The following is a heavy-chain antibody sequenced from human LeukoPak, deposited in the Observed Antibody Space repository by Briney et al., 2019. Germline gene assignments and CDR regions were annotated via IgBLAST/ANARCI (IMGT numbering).Heavy chain of an antibody. CDR2: ISNDGKTT. CDR1: GFTFSSYA. Sequence: GGSLRLSCAASGFTFSSYAMFSVRQVPGKGLASVSRISNDGKTTLYADSVKGRFTISRDNAKNTVYLQMSSLRAEDTAVYFCAAGGRSGYWGQGTLVTVSS. CDR3: AAGGRSGY. J-gene: IGHJ4*02. V-gene: IGHV3-74*01. D-gene: IGHD2-15*01.